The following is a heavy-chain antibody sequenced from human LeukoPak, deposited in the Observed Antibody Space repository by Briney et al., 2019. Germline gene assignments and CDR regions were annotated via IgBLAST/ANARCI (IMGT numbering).Heavy chain of an antibody. J-gene: IGHJ6*02. CDR3: ARDPTLRNWNWVPYYGMDV. CDR2: ISSSSSTI. Sequence: GGSLRLSCAASGFTFSSYSMNWVRQAPGKGLEWVSYISSSSSTIYYADSVKGRFTISRDNSKNTLYLQMNSLRAEDTAVYYCARDPTLRNWNWVPYYGMDVWGQGTTVTVSS. D-gene: IGHD1-7*01. CDR1: GFTFSSYS. V-gene: IGHV3-48*01.